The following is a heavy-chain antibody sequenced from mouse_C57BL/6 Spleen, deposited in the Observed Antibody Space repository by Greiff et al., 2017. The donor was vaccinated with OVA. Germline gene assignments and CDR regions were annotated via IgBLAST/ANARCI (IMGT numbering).Heavy chain of an antibody. J-gene: IGHJ4*01. V-gene: IGHV1-62-2*01. CDR1: GYTFTEYT. D-gene: IGHD1-1*01. CDR3: ARHEEGTTVVAGNAMDY. CDR2: FYPGSGSI. Sequence: QVQLKQSGAELVKPGASVKLSCKASGYTFTEYTIHWVKQRSGQGLEWIGWFYPGSGSIKYNEKFKDKATLTADKSSSTVYMELSRLTSEDSAVYFCARHEEGTTVVAGNAMDYWGQGTSVTVSS.